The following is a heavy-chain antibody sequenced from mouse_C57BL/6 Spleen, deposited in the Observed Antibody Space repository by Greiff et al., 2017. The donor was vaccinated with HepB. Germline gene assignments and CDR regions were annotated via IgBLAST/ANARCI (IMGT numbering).Heavy chain of an antibody. D-gene: IGHD2-1*01. CDR2: IYPRSGNT. CDR3: ARREDLLWYLDY. CDR1: GYTFTSYG. Sequence: QVQLQQSGAELARPGASVKLSCKASGYTFTSYGISWVKQRTGQGLEWIGEIYPRSGNTYYNEKFKGKATLTADKSSSTAYMELRSLTSEDSAVYFCARREDLLWYLDYWGQGTTLTVSS. V-gene: IGHV1-81*01. J-gene: IGHJ2*01.